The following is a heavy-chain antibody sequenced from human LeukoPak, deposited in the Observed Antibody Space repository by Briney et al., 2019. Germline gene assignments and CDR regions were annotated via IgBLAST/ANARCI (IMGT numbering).Heavy chain of an antibody. CDR2: IIPTLGIA. V-gene: IGHV1-69*04. J-gene: IGHJ4*02. CDR3: ARDRSYYDSSGYYQGY. CDR1: GGTFSSYT. D-gene: IGHD3-22*01. Sequence: ASVKVSCKASGGTFSSYTISWARQAPGQGLEWMGRIIPTLGIANYAQKFQGRVTITADKSTSTAYMELSSLRSEDTAVYYCARDRSYYDSSGYYQGYWGQGTLVTVSS.